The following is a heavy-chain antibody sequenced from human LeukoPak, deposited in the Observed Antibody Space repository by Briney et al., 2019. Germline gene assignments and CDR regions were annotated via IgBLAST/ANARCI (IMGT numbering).Heavy chain of an antibody. J-gene: IGHJ5*02. CDR2: INPNSGGT. CDR1: GYTFTGYY. Sequence: ASVKVSCKASGYTFTGYYMHWVRQAPGQGLEWMGWINPNSGGTNYAQKFQGRVTMTRNTSISTAYMELSSLRSEDTAVYYCARYEGIDPWGQGTLVTVSS. CDR3: ARYEGIDP. D-gene: IGHD3-3*01. V-gene: IGHV1-2*02.